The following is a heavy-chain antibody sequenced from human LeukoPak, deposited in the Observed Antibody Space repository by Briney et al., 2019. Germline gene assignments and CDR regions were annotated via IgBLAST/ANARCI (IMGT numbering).Heavy chain of an antibody. CDR2: VSPDGYD. CDR3: ARIRCVSGPEICYNH. D-gene: IGHD2-8*01. V-gene: IGHV4-34*01. CDR1: GVSLTDYY. Sequence: SETLSVTCAVSGVSLTDYYWSWIRQSPGKGLEWVGEVSPDGYDKYNPSLKRRVSISVDRSDNQLSLRLASVTAADTAIYYCARIRCVSGPEICYNHWAQGSLVTVSS. J-gene: IGHJ5*02.